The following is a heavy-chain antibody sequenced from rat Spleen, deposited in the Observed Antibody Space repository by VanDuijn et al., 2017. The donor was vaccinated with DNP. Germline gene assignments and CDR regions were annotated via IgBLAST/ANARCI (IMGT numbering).Heavy chain of an antibody. CDR1: GYSITSNY. V-gene: IGHV3-1*01. CDR3: ARWTRYFDY. J-gene: IGHJ2*01. CDR2: ISYSGIT. Sequence: EVQLQESGSGLVKPSQSLSLTCSVTGYSITSNYWGWIRKFPGNNMEYIGHISYSGITNYNQSLRSRISITRDTSKNHFFLHLNSVTTEDTATYYCARWTRYFDYWGQGVMVTVSS. D-gene: IGHD1-7*01.